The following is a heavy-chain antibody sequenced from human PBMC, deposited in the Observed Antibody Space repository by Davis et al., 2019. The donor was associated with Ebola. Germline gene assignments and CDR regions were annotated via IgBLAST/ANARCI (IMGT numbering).Heavy chain of an antibody. CDR3: ARVIGSSDSSDF. J-gene: IGHJ4*02. D-gene: IGHD5-12*01. Sequence: GESLKISCAGSGFTFSTYAMTWVRQAPGKGLEWVSRISGSGGDPHYADSVKGRFTISRDNSKNTLYLQMNSLRADDTAVYYCARVIGSSDSSDFWGQGTLVTVSS. V-gene: IGHV3-23*01. CDR2: ISGSGGDP. CDR1: GFTFSTYA.